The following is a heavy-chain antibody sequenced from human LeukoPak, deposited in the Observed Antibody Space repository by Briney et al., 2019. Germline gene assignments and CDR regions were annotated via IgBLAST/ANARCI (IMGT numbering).Heavy chain of an antibody. CDR3: ARDISTYGSGSSQFDY. CDR2: ISSSSSYT. V-gene: IGHV3-11*06. Sequence: GGSLRLSCAVSGFTFSDYYMICIRQAPGKGLEWVSYISSSSSYTNYADSVKGRFTISRDNAKNSLYLQINSLRAEDTAVYYCARDISTYGSGSSQFDYWGQGTLVTVSS. D-gene: IGHD3-10*01. CDR1: GFTFSDYY. J-gene: IGHJ4*02.